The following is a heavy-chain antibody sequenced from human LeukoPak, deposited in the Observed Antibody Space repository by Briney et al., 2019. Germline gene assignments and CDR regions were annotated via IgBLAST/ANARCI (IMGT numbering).Heavy chain of an antibody. J-gene: IGHJ6*02. CDR1: GFTFSSYS. CDR3: ARERQTYYYDSSGYSFLCYYYGMDV. V-gene: IGHV3-48*01. D-gene: IGHD3-22*01. Sequence: PGGSLRLSCAASGFTFSSYSMNWVRQAPGKGLEWVSYISSSSSTIYYADSVKGRSTISRDNAKNSLYLQMNSLRAEDTAVYYCARERQTYYYDSSGYSFLCYYYGMDVWGQGTTVTVSS. CDR2: ISSSSSTI.